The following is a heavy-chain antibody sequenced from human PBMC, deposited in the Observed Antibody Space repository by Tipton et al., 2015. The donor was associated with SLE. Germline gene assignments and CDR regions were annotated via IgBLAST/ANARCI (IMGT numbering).Heavy chain of an antibody. D-gene: IGHD3-3*01. CDR2: IYTNGST. Sequence: TLSLTCTVSGGSITSGNYYWSWIRQPAGKGLEWIGRIYTNGSTNYNPSLKSRVTISVATSKNQFSLKLNSVTAADTAVYYCAREPRITIFEVVITYFDYWGQGTLVTVSS. J-gene: IGHJ4*02. CDR3: AREPRITIFEVVITYFDY. V-gene: IGHV4-61*02. CDR1: GGSITSGNYY.